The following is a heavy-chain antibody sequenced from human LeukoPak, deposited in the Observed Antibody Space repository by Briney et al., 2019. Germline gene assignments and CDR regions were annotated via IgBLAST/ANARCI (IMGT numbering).Heavy chain of an antibody. V-gene: IGHV3-64D*09. Sequence: GGSLRLSCSASGFTFNSYVMHWVRQAPGKGLEYVSAISSNGGSTYYADSVKGRFTISRDNSKNTLYLQMSSLGGEDTAVYYCGKAAGKWIPDYWGQGTLVTVSS. CDR3: GKAAGKWIPDY. CDR1: GFTFNSYV. CDR2: ISSNGGST. J-gene: IGHJ4*02. D-gene: IGHD1-14*01.